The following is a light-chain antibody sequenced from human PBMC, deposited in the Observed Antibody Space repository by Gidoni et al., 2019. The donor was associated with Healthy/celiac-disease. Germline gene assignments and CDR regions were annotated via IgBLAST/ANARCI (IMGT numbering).Light chain of an antibody. Sequence: IVMTQSPHSLAVSLGERATINCQSSQSVLYSSNNKNYLAWYQQKPGQPPKLLIYWASTRESGVPDRFSGSGSGTDFTLTISSLQAEDVAVYYCQQYYSTPWTFGQGTKVEIK. CDR3: QQYYSTPWT. CDR1: QSVLYSSNNKNY. CDR2: WAS. V-gene: IGKV4-1*01. J-gene: IGKJ1*01.